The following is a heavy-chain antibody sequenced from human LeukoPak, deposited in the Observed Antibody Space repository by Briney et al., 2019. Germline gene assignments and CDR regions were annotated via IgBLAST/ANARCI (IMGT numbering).Heavy chain of an antibody. J-gene: IGHJ4*02. D-gene: IGHD5-18*01. Sequence: ASVKVSCKASGYTFTSYGISWVRQAPGQGLEWMGWISAYNGNTNYAQKLQGRVTMTTDTSTSTAYMELRSLRSDDTAVYYCARDSEEGPDTAMGNRFDYWGQGTLVTVSS. V-gene: IGHV1-18*01. CDR3: ARDSEEGPDTAMGNRFDY. CDR1: GYTFTSYG. CDR2: ISAYNGNT.